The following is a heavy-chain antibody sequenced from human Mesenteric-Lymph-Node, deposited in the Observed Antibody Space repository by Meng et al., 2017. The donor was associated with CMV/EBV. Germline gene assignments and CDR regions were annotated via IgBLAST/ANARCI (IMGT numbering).Heavy chain of an antibody. CDR1: GFTFSTYA. CDR2: IYSGGSST. V-gene: IGHV3-23*03. Sequence: GGSLRLSCAASGFTFSTYAMSWVRQAPGKGLEWVSVIYSGGSSTYYADSVKGRFTISRDNSKNMLYLQMNSLRTEDTAVYYCARGPVLYSYANNWFDPWGQGTLVTVSS. J-gene: IGHJ5*02. D-gene: IGHD3-16*01. CDR3: ARGPVLYSYANNWFDP.